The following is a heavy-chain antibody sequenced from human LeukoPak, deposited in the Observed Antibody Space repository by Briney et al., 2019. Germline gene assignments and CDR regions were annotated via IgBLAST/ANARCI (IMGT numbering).Heavy chain of an antibody. CDR1: GFTFTNYW. CDR2: INHDGTAT. V-gene: IGHV3-74*01. D-gene: IGHD3-10*01. J-gene: IGHJ4*02. CDR3: VTVSEF. Sequence: PGGSLRLSRAASGFTFTNYWMPSVRQVPGKGLVWGSGINHDGTATFYADYVKGRFPISRDNAENTVYLQMNGLRAEDTVPYYCVTVSEFWGQGTLVTVSS.